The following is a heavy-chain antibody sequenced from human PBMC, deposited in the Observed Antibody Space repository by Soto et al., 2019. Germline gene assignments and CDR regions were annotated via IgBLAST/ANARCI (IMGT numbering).Heavy chain of an antibody. D-gene: IGHD3-16*01. CDR1: GFTVSSNY. CDR2: IYSGGST. V-gene: IGHV3-53*01. Sequence: GGSLRLSCAASGFTVSSNYMSWVRQAPGKGLEWVSVIYSGGSTYYADSVKGRFTISRDNSKNTLYLQMNSLRAEDTAVYYCARAWGGGANYYYYGMDVWGQGTTVTVSS. CDR3: ARAWGGGANYYYYGMDV. J-gene: IGHJ6*02.